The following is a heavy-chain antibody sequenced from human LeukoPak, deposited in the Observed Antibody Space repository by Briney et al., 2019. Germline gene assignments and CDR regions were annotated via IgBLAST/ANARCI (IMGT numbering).Heavy chain of an antibody. CDR2: ISGSGVST. CDR1: GFTFSSYG. CDR3: ARDWQQLVRGETPEHYYYYYYMDV. V-gene: IGHV3-23*01. Sequence: GGSLRLSCAASGFTFSSYGMSWVRQAAGKGLEGFSAISGSGVSTDYADSVKGRFTVSRDNSKNILYLQLNSLRADDTAVYYCARDWQQLVRGETPEHYYYYYYMDVWGKGTTVTISS. J-gene: IGHJ6*03. D-gene: IGHD6-13*01.